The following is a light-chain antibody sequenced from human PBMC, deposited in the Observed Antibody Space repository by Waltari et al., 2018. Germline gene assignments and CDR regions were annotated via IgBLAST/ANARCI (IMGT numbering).Light chain of an antibody. CDR2: EXS. CDR3: CSXAGSXXXXV. V-gene: IGLV2-23*01. Sequence: QSALXXPASVSXSXGXSIXISCXGXXXXXXXXXXXSXYQQHPGKAPKLMIYEXSKRPSGVSNRFSGSKSGXTXSLTIXGLQAXXXADYXCCSXAGSXXXXVFXGGTKLTVL. J-gene: IGLJ3*02. CDR1: XXXXXXXXX.